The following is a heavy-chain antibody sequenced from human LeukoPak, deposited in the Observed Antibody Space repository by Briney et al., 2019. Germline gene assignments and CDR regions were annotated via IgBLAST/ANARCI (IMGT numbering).Heavy chain of an antibody. V-gene: IGHV3-15*01. CDR1: GLPFSNAG. D-gene: IGHD4-17*01. CDR2: IKSRSNGETA. Sequence: GGSLRLSCAVSGLPFSNAGMSWVRQVPGKGLEWVGLIKSRSNGETAEYAAPVRDRFTISRDDSKNTLFLHMNGLKTEDTAVYYCTTDPSLGTTVPWTSNYFDYWGQGTLVTVSS. CDR3: TTDPSLGTTVPWTSNYFDY. J-gene: IGHJ4*02.